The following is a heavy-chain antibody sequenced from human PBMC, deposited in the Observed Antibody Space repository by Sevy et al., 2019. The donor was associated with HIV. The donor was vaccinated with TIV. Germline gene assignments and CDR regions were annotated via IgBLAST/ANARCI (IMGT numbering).Heavy chain of an antibody. V-gene: IGHV4-59*01. Sequence: SETLSLTCTVSGGSISRYYWSWIRQPPGKGLEWIGYTDYSGSANYNPSLKSRVTMSVDTSKILFSLQVSSVTAADTAVYYCARGYRSSYYFDSWGQGALVTVSS. CDR1: GGSISRYY. CDR3: ARGYRSSYYFDS. CDR2: TDYSGSA. J-gene: IGHJ4*02. D-gene: IGHD6-6*01.